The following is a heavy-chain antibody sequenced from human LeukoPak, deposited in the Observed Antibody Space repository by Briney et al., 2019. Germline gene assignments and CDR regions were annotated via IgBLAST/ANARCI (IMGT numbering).Heavy chain of an antibody. V-gene: IGHV3-7*01. CDR3: ARDLDPSSSPFPYYFDY. CDR2: IKQDGREK. J-gene: IGHJ4*02. CDR1: GFTFSSYG. Sequence: PGGSLRLSCAASGFTFSSYGMHWVRQAPGKGLEWVAYIKQDGREKDYVDSVKGRFTISRDNAKNSLYLQMNSLRAEDTALYYCARDLDPSSSPFPYYFDYWGQGTLVTVSS. D-gene: IGHD6-6*01.